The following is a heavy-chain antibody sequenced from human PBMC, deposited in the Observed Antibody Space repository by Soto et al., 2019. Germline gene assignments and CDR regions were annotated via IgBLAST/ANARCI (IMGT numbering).Heavy chain of an antibody. J-gene: IGHJ4*02. CDR3: ARDWNAGILDY. CDR2: IWYDAIGK. Sequence: GGSLRLSCAASGFTFKNFAMHWVRQAPGKGLEWVAMIWYDAIGKYYADSVKGRFTISRDHSKNTLSLQMDSLRAEDTAVYYCARDWNAGILDYWGQGTPVTVSS. V-gene: IGHV3-33*01. D-gene: IGHD1-1*01. CDR1: GFTFKNFA.